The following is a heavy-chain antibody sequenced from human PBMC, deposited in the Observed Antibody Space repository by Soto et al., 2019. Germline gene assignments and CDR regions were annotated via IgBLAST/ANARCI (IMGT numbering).Heavy chain of an antibody. J-gene: IGHJ4*02. CDR3: AREGEGLDS. Sequence: QVQLVESGGGVVQPGRSLRLSCAASGLTFSSYAMHWVRQAPGKGLEWVADISYDGSDKYYADSVKGRFTISRDNSKNTLDLQMNSLRTEDTAVYYWAREGEGLDSWGQGTLVTVSS. D-gene: IGHD3-16*01. CDR2: ISYDGSDK. CDR1: GLTFSSYA. V-gene: IGHV3-30-3*01.